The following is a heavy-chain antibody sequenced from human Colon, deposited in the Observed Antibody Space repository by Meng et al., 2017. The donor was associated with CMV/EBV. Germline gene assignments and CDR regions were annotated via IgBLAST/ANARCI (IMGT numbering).Heavy chain of an antibody. J-gene: IGHJ5*01. V-gene: IGHV3-64*02. CDR1: GFIFSNYA. Sequence: GESLKISCVASGFIFSNYAMHWVRQPPGTGLQYVSGITFNSGTTYYAAAVQGRFTISRDNFKNTLYLEMGSLRGDDAGVYFCARGASSGWRIRPFDSWGQGTVVTVSS. CDR3: ARGASSGWRIRPFDS. CDR2: ITFNSGTT. D-gene: IGHD6-19*01.